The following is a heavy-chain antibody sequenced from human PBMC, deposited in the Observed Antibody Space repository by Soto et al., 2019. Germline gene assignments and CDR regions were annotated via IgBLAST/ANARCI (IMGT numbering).Heavy chain of an antibody. J-gene: IGHJ6*02. CDR2: ISSSSSTI. D-gene: IGHD1-7*01. CDR1: GFTFSSYS. CDR3: ASSLENWNYVGHYYYGMDV. V-gene: IGHV3-48*02. Sequence: GGSLRLSCAASGFTFSSYSMNWVRQAPGKGLEWVSYISSSSSTIYYADSVKGRFTISRDNAKNSLYLQMNSLRDEDTAVYYCASSLENWNYVGHYYYGMDVWGQGTTVTVSS.